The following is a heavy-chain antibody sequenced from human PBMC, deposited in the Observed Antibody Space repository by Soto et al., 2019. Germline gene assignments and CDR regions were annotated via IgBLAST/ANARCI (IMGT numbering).Heavy chain of an antibody. V-gene: IGHV1-46*01. CDR2: INPSGGST. D-gene: IGHD2-8*01. CDR3: ARERYCTNGVCYGYYYYGMDV. J-gene: IGHJ6*02. CDR1: GYTFTSYY. Sequence: GASVKVSCKASGYTFTSYYMHWVRQAPGQGLEWMGIINPSGGSTSYAQKFQGRVTMTRDTSTSTVYMELSSLRSEDTAVYYCARERYCTNGVCYGYYYYGMDVWGQGTTVTVSS.